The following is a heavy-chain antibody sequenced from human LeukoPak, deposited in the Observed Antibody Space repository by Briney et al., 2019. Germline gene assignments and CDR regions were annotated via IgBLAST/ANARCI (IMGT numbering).Heavy chain of an antibody. CDR2: IIPIFGTA. CDR3: ARDQEGPFDP. J-gene: IGHJ5*02. CDR1: GGTFRTYP. Sequence: ASVKVSCKASGGTFRTYPISWVRQAPGQGLEWMGGIIPIFGTANYAQKFQGRVTITTDESTSTAYMELSSLRSEDTAVYYCARDQEGPFDPWGQGTLVTVSS. V-gene: IGHV1-69*05.